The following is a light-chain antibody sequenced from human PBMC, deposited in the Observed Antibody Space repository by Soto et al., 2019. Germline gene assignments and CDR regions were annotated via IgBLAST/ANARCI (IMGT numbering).Light chain of an antibody. CDR2: ATS. CDR3: QQVNSYPLT. J-gene: IGKJ4*01. Sequence: DLLLTQSPSTLSASVGDRVTISCRASQSINKWLAWYQHKPGKAPNLLIYATSTFQSGVPSRFSGSGSGTEFTLTISSLQPEDFATYYCQQVNSYPLTFGGGTKVDI. CDR1: QSINKW. V-gene: IGKV1-9*01.